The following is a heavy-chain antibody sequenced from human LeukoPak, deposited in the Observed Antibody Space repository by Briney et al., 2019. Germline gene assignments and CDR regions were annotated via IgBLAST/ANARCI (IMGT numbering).Heavy chain of an antibody. CDR2: IYSGGST. CDR1: GFTFSSYW. V-gene: IGHV3-53*01. Sequence: GGSLRLSCAASGFTFSSYWMSWVRQAPGKGLEWVSVIYSGGSTYHADSVKGRFTISRDNSKNTLYLQMNSLRAEDTAVYYCARGPFDAFDIWGQGTMVTVSS. CDR3: ARGPFDAFDI. J-gene: IGHJ3*02.